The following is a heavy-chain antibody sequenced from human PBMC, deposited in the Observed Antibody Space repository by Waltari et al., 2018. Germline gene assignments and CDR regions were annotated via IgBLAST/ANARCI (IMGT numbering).Heavy chain of an antibody. D-gene: IGHD1-26*01. CDR2: INPTSGGT. CDR3: ARTVGATDPLDY. V-gene: IGHV1-2*02. Sequence: QVQLVQSGAEVKKPGASVKVSCKASGYTFTGYYMHWVRQAPGQGLEWMGGINPTSGGTNYAQKFQGRVTMTRDTSISTAYMELSRLRSDDTAVYYCARTVGATDPLDYWGQGTLVTVSS. J-gene: IGHJ4*02. CDR1: GYTFTGYY.